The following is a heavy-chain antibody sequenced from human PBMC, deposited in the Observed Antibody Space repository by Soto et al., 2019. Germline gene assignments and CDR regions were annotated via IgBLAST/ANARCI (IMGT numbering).Heavy chain of an antibody. CDR3: ARGPSPFDYYHAMDV. D-gene: IGHD3-16*01. Sequence: SETLSLTCTVSGDSISSGNKYWSWIRQPPGKVLEWIGYIFSSGTTYYNPSLKSRLTMSLDTSHNQFSLKLNSVKDAHTAVYSCARGPSPFDYYHAMDVCGQGTTVSVS. V-gene: IGHV4-30-4*01. J-gene: IGHJ6*01. CDR2: IFSSGTT. CDR1: GDSISSGNKY.